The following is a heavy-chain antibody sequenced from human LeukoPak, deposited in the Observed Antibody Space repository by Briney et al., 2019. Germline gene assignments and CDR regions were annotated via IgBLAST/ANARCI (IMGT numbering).Heavy chain of an antibody. Sequence: GGSLRLPCAASGFTFSSYSMNWVRQAPGKGLVWVSHINSDGSWTSYADSVKGRFTISKDNAKNTVYLQMNSLRAEDTAVYYCVSFYETYWGRGTLVTVSS. J-gene: IGHJ4*02. CDR1: GFTFSSYS. CDR2: INSDGSWT. V-gene: IGHV3-74*01. D-gene: IGHD2/OR15-2a*01. CDR3: VSFYETY.